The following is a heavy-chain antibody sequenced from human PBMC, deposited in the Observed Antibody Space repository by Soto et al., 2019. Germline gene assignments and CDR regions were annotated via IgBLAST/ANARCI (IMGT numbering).Heavy chain of an antibody. D-gene: IGHD3-3*01. J-gene: IGHJ3*02. CDR2: IYYSGST. V-gene: IGHV4-59*08. CDR1: GGSISSYY. CDR3: ARLAYYDFWSGYPHAFDI. Sequence: SETLSLTCTVSGGSISSYYWSWIRQPPGKGLEWIGYIYYSGSTNYNPSLKSRVTISVDTSKNQFSLKLSSVTAADTAVYYCARLAYYDFWSGYPHAFDIWGQGTMVTVSS.